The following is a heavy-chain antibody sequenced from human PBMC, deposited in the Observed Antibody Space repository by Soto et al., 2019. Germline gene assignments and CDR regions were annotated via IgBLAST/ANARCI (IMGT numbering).Heavy chain of an antibody. J-gene: IGHJ4*02. CDR2: ISGSGDST. D-gene: IGHD2-15*01. CDR3: AKGALFGVEAAHFMYYFDY. CDR1: EFTFGGFA. Sequence: GGSLRLSCAASEFTFGGFAVSWVRQAPGKGLEWVSTISGSGDSTYHADSVKGRFTISRDNSKNTLYGQMNSLSAEDTAVYYCAKGALFGVEAAHFMYYFDYWGQGTLVTVSS. V-gene: IGHV3-23*01.